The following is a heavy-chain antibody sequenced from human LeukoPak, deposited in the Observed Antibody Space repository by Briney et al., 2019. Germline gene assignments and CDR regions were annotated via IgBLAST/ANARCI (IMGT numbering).Heavy chain of an antibody. V-gene: IGHV1-8*01. J-gene: IGHJ5*02. D-gene: IGHD6-6*01. CDR3: ARDSPPQLVRT. CDR2: MNPNSGNT. Sequence: ASVKVSCKASGYTFTNYDINWVRQAAGQGLEGRGWMNPNSGNTGYAQKFQGTVTITSNTSPSTPYMEQSSLRSEDTALYYCARDSPPQLVRTCGQGALVTVSS. CDR1: GYTFTNYD.